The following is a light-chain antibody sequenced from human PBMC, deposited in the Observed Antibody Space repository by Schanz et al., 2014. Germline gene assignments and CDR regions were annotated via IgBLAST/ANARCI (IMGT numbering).Light chain of an antibody. CDR1: QRISNID. CDR2: AAS. J-gene: IGKJ2*01. CDR3: QQYGSSPYT. V-gene: IGKV3-20*01. Sequence: ETVLTQSPGTLSLSPGERATLSCRASQRISNIDLAWYQQKPGQAPRLLIYAASIRATDIPDRFSGSGSGTDFTLTISRLEPEDFAVYYCQQYGSSPYTFGQGTKLEIK.